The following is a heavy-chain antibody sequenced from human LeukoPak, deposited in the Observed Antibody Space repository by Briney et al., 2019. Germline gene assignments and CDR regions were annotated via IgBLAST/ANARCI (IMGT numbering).Heavy chain of an antibody. V-gene: IGHV3-23*01. J-gene: IGHJ5*02. CDR2: ISGSGGST. Sequence: GGTLRLSCAAPGFTFSSYGMSWVRQAPGKGLEWVSAISGSGGSTYYADSVKGRFTISRDNSKNTLYLQMNSLRAEDTAVYYCAKGRYYGSGTPRWFDPWGQGTLVTVSS. CDR1: GFTFSSYG. CDR3: AKGRYYGSGTPRWFDP. D-gene: IGHD3-10*01.